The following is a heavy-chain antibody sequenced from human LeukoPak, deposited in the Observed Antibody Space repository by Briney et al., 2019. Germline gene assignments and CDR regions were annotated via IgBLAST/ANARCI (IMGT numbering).Heavy chain of an antibody. CDR2: LNPSGGST. J-gene: IGHJ2*01. CDR1: GYTLTSYY. CDR3: ARDGYYDFWSGYYQNWYFDL. Sequence: ASVKVSCKASGYTLTSYYMHWVRQAPGQGLEWMGILNPSGGSTSYAQKFQGRVTMTRDTSTSTVYMELSSLRSEDTAVYYCARDGYYDFWSGYYQNWYFDLWGRGTLVTVSS. D-gene: IGHD3-3*01. V-gene: IGHV1-46*01.